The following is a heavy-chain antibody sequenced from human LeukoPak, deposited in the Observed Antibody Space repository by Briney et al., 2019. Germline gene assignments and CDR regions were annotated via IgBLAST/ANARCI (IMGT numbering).Heavy chain of an antibody. CDR2: ISSSGSTK. Sequence: GGSLRLSCAASGFTFSSYEMNWVRQAPGKWLEWVSYISSSGSTKYYADSVKGRFTISRDNAKNSLFLQMNSLRAEDTAVYYCARDRSVWSRLDYWGQGTLVTVSS. V-gene: IGHV3-48*03. CDR3: ARDRSVWSRLDY. J-gene: IGHJ4*02. D-gene: IGHD3-10*01. CDR1: GFTFSSYE.